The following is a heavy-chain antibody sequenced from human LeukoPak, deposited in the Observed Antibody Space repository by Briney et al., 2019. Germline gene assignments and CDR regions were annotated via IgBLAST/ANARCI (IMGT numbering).Heavy chain of an antibody. J-gene: IGHJ5*02. CDR2: IYYSGST. Sequence: PSETLSLTCTVSGGSISSSSYYWGWIRQPPGKGLEWIGSIYYSGSTYYNPSLKSRVTISVDTSKNQLSLKLNSVTAADTAVYYCARNRYYYGSGNYGVPNWFDPWGQGTLVTVSS. D-gene: IGHD3-10*01. V-gene: IGHV4-39*01. CDR3: ARNRYYYGSGNYGVPNWFDP. CDR1: GGSISSSSYY.